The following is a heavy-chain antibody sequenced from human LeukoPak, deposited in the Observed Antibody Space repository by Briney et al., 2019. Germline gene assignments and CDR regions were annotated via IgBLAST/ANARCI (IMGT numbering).Heavy chain of an antibody. J-gene: IGHJ4*02. V-gene: IGHV4-38-2*02. Sequence: SETLSLTCTVSGYSISGGYYWGWIRQPPGKGLEWIGSIYHSGSTYYNPSLKSRLTISVDTSKNQFSLKLSSVTAADTAVYYCASAYSSGFDYWGQGTLVTVSS. CDR1: GYSISGGYY. D-gene: IGHD6-19*01. CDR3: ASAYSSGFDY. CDR2: IYHSGST.